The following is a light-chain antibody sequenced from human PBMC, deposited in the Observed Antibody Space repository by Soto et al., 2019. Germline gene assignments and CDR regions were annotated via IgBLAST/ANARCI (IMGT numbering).Light chain of an antibody. V-gene: IGLV2-11*01. CDR3: CSYAGSYTV. J-gene: IGLJ2*01. Sequence: QSVLTQPRSVSGSPGQSVTISCTGTSSDVGTYDFLAWYQQHPGEVPKLVIYDVTKRPSGVPDRFSGSKSGNTASLTISGLQAEDEADYYCCSYAGSYTVFGGGTQLTVL. CDR2: DVT. CDR1: SSDVGTYDF.